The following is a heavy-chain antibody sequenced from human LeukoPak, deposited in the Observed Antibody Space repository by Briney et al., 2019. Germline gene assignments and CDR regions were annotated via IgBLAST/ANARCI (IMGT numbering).Heavy chain of an antibody. J-gene: IGHJ4*02. Sequence: SLRLSCAASGFTFDDYAMHWVRQAPGKGLEWVSGISWNSGSIGYADSVKGRFTISRDNSKNTLYLQMNSLRAEDTAVYYCATKVVVSFLETWGIDYWGQGTLVTVSS. D-gene: IGHD3-22*01. CDR3: ATKVVVSFLETWGIDY. V-gene: IGHV3-9*01. CDR2: ISWNSGSI. CDR1: GFTFDDYA.